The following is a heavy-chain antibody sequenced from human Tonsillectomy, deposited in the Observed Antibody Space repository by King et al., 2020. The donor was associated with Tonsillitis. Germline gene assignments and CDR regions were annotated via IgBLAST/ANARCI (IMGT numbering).Heavy chain of an antibody. CDR1: GYSFTNYG. CDR2: ISTYNGKT. J-gene: IGHJ6*03. D-gene: IGHD3-10*01. CDR3: ARDLYYYYGSRSSDYYYMDV. V-gene: IGHV1-18*01. Sequence: QLVQSGAEVKKPGASVKVSCKASGYSFTNYGISWVRQAPGQGLEWMGWISTYNGKTNYAQKLQGRVTMTTDTSTSTAYMELRSLRADDTAVYYCARDLYYYYGSRSSDYYYMDVWGKGTTVTVSS.